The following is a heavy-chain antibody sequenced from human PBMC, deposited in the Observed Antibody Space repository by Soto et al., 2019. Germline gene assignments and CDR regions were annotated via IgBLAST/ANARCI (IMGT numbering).Heavy chain of an antibody. CDR2: ISAAGDP. Sequence: EVQLVESGGGLVQPGGSLRLSCEASGLTFRNYDMHWVRQDTGKGLEWVSGISAAGDPDYADSVEGRFTISRENAQNSFFLQMNSLRVGDTAVYYCARTDRDFYGLDVWGQGTTVIVSS. CDR1: GLTFRNYD. CDR3: ARTDRDFYGLDV. V-gene: IGHV3-13*05. J-gene: IGHJ6*02.